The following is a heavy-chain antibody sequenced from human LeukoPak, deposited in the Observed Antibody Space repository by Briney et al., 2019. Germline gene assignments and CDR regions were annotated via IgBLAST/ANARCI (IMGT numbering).Heavy chain of an antibody. V-gene: IGHV4-34*01. CDR3: ARHATTYYYDSSGYSDYYFDY. D-gene: IGHD3-22*01. CDR1: GGSFSGYY. Sequence: SETLSLTCAVYGGSFSGYYWSWIRQPPGKGLEWIGEINHSGSTNYNPSLKSRVTISVDTSKNQFSLKLSSVTAADTAVYYCARHATTYYYDSSGYSDYYFDYWGQGTLVTVSS. CDR2: INHSGST. J-gene: IGHJ4*02.